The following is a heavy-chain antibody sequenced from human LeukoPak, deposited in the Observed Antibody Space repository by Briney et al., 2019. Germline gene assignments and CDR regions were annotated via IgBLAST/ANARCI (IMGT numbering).Heavy chain of an antibody. CDR1: GFTFDDYT. V-gene: IGHV3-43*01. Sequence: GGSLRLSCAASGFTFDDYTMHWVRQAPGKGLEWVSLISWDGGSTYYADSVKGRFTISRDNSKNSLYLQMNSLRTEDTALYYCAKVSYSGYDSAFDYWGQGTLVTVSS. J-gene: IGHJ4*02. CDR2: ISWDGGST. CDR3: AKVSYSGYDSAFDY. D-gene: IGHD5-12*01.